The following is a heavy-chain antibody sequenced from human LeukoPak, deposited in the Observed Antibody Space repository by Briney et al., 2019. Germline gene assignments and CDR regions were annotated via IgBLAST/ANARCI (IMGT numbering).Heavy chain of an antibody. CDR3: ARGRGAFDI. V-gene: IGHV4-34*01. CDR2: IHHSGRA. J-gene: IGHJ3*02. Sequence: SETLSLTCAVYGGSFSDYYWSWIRQPPGKDLERIGEIHHSGRANYNPSLKSRVTMSVDTSKNQFSLNLTSVTAADTAVYYCARGRGAFDIWGRGTMVTVSS. D-gene: IGHD3-10*01. CDR1: GGSFSDYY.